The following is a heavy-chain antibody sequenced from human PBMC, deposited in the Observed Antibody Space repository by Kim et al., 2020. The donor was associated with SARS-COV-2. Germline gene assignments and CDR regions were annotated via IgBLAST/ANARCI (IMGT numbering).Heavy chain of an antibody. D-gene: IGHD2-15*01. CDR3: ARGSDIVVVVAATPYFDY. Sequence: SETLSLTCAVYGGSFSGYYWSWIRQPPGKGLEWIGEINHSGSTNYNPSLKSRVTISVDTSKNQFSLKLSSVTAADTAVYYCARGSDIVVVVAATPYFDY. J-gene: IGHJ4*01. CDR2: INHSGST. CDR1: GGSFSGYY. V-gene: IGHV4-34*01.